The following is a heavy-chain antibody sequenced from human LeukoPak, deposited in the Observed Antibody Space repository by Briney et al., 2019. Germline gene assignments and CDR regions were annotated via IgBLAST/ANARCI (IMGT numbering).Heavy chain of an antibody. CDR1: GYTVTIYG. Sequence: GASVNVSCKASGYTVTIYGISWGRQAPGQGLEWMGWSSAYTGKTNYAQKLQSRGTMTSDTSTSTAYIELRSLRSDDTAVYSCARGIQNYDFWSGYYSPNDAFDIWGQGTLVTVSS. CDR2: SSAYTGKT. CDR3: ARGIQNYDFWSGYYSPNDAFDI. D-gene: IGHD3-3*01. J-gene: IGHJ3*02. V-gene: IGHV1-18*01.